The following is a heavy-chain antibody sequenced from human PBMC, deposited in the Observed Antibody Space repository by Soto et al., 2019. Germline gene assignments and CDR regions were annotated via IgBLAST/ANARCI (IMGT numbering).Heavy chain of an antibody. CDR2: FYRSGNT. CDR1: GYSIDNGYY. J-gene: IGHJ3*01. Sequence: AETLSLTCAVSGYSIDNGYYWVWIRQPPGKRLEWIGSFYRSGNTYYNPSLKSRVTISVDTSKNQFSLKLISVTAADTAVYYCARGENDAFDFWGQGTMVTVSS. V-gene: IGHV4-38-2*01. CDR3: ARGENDAFDF.